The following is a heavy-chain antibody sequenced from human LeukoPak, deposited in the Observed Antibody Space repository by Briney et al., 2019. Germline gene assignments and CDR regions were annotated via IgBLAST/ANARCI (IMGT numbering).Heavy chain of an antibody. D-gene: IGHD6-19*01. CDR2: IYHSGST. J-gene: IGHJ5*02. Sequence: SGTLSLTCAVSGGSISSSNWWSWVRQPPGKGLEWIGEIYHSGSTNYNPSLKSRVTISVDKSKNQFSLKLSSVTAADTAVYYCAKGSSGWYDWFDPWGQGTLVTVSS. V-gene: IGHV4-4*02. CDR1: GGSISSSNW. CDR3: AKGSSGWYDWFDP.